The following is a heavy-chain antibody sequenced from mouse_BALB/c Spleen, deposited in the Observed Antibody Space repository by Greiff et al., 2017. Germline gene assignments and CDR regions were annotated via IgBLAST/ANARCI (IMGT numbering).Heavy chain of an antibody. V-gene: IGHV5-6-5*01. D-gene: IGHD1-1*01. CDR3: AREGTTVVEGYFDV. Sequence: DVHLVESGGGLVKPGGSLKLSCAASGFTFSSYAMSWVRQTPEKRLEWVASISSGGSTYYPDSVKGRFTISRDNARNILYLQMSSLRSEDTAMYYCAREGTTVVEGYFDVWGAGTTVTVSS. J-gene: IGHJ1*01. CDR2: ISSGGST. CDR1: GFTFSSYA.